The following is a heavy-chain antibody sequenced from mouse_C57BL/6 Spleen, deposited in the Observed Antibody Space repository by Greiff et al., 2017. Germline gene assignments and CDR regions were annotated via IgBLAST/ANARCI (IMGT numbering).Heavy chain of an antibody. CDR2: INPSNGGT. D-gene: IGHD2-2*01. Sequence: QVQLQQPGTELVKPGASVKLSCKASGYTFTSYWMHWVKQRPGQGLEWIGNINPSNGGTNYNEKFQSKATLTVDKSSSTAYMQLSSLTSEDSAVDYCARYGYDEWYAMDYWGQGTSVTVSS. J-gene: IGHJ4*01. CDR3: ARYGYDEWYAMDY. V-gene: IGHV1-53*01. CDR1: GYTFTSYW.